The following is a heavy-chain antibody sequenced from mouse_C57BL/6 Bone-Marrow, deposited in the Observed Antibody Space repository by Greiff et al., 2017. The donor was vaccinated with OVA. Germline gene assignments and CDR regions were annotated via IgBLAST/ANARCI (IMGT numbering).Heavy chain of an antibody. D-gene: IGHD1-1*01. CDR2: IWSGGST. CDR3: ARNPAVVEGEWYFDV. Sequence: VQLVESGPGLVQPSQSLSITCTVSGFSLTSYGVHWVRQSPGKGLEWLGVIWSGGSTDYNAAFISRLSISKDNSKSQVFFIMNSLQPDDTAIYYSARNPAVVEGEWYFDVWGTGTTVTVSS. J-gene: IGHJ1*03. CDR1: GFSLTSYG. V-gene: IGHV2-2*01.